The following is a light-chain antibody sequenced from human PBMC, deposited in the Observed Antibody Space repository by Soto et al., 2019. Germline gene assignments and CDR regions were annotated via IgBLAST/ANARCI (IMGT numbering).Light chain of an antibody. V-gene: IGKV3-15*01. CDR2: GAY. Sequence: EILMTQSPATLSVSPGERDTLSCRASQSVSSNLAWYQQKPGQAHMLIIYGAYNRATGIPDRFSGSGSGTEFTLTISSLKSEDFAVYYCQKYNNWPQVTFGGGTKVDIK. CDR3: QKYNNWPQVT. J-gene: IGKJ4*01. CDR1: QSVSSN.